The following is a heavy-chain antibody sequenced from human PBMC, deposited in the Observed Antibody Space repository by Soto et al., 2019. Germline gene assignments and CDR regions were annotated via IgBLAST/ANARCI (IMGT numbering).Heavy chain of an antibody. CDR3: TTGLTIFGVVIDP. Sequence: GSLRLSCAASGXTFSNAVMTWVRQAPGKGLEWVGRIKSKSDGATTDYSAPVRGIFIISRDDSKKTLYLQINSLKTEDTDVYYCTTGLTIFGVVIDPWGQGTLVTVSS. V-gene: IGHV3-15*01. CDR1: GXTFSNAV. J-gene: IGHJ5*02. CDR2: IKSKSDGATT. D-gene: IGHD3-3*01.